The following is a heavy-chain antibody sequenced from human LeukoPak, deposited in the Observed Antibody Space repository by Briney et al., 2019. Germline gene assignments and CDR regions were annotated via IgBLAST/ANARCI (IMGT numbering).Heavy chain of an antibody. J-gene: IGHJ4*02. Sequence: GGSLRLSCAASGFTFSSYAMSWIRQAPGKGLGWVSAISGGGGTTYYADSVKGRFTISRDNSKNTLYLQMNSLRAEDTAVYYCAKARGSSYTFDYWGQGTLVTFSS. V-gene: IGHV3-23*01. CDR1: GFTFSSYA. D-gene: IGHD3-10*01. CDR2: ISGGGGTT. CDR3: AKARGSSYTFDY.